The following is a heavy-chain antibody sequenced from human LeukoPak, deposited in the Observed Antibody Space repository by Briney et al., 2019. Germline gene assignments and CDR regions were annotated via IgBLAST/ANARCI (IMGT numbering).Heavy chain of an antibody. D-gene: IGHD3-22*01. J-gene: IGHJ4*02. Sequence: GASVKVSCKASKYTFTDYFMHWVRQAPGQGLEWMGWISPKSGGTSYAQRFQGRVTMTRDTSISTAYMELSGLTSDDTAVYYCARVTGRQEFYDSSGYLGHWGQGTLVTVSP. CDR3: ARVTGRQEFYDSSGYLGH. CDR1: KYTFTDYF. CDR2: ISPKSGGT. V-gene: IGHV1-2*02.